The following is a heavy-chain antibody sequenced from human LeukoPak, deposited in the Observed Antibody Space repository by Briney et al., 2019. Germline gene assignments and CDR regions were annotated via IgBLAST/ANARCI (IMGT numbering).Heavy chain of an antibody. D-gene: IGHD3-3*01. CDR2: INSNGGST. J-gene: IGHJ5*02. V-gene: IGHV3-23*01. CDR3: EPPLQFLES. Sequence: GGSLRLSCAASGFTFSSYWMSWVRQAPGKGLEWASTINSNGGSTYYASSVKGRFTISRDNSRNTLYLRMSSLRAEDTAVYYCEPPLQFLESWGQGTMVIVSS. CDR1: GFTFSSYW.